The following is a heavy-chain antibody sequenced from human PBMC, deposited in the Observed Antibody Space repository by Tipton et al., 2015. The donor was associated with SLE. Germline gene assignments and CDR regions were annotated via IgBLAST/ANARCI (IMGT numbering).Heavy chain of an antibody. CDR3: ARDLTGLGFDY. J-gene: IGHJ4*02. CDR1: GGSISSGSYY. Sequence: LRLSCTVSGGSISSGSYYWVWIRQPAGQGLEWIGQIYTSGDTNYNPSLKSRVTISVDTSKNQFSLKMSSVTAADTAVYYCARDLTGLGFDYWGQGTLVTVSS. V-gene: IGHV4-61*09. CDR2: IYTSGDT. D-gene: IGHD3/OR15-3a*01.